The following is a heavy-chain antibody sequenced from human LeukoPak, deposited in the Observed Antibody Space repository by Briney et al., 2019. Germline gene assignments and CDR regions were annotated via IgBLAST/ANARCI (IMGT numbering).Heavy chain of an antibody. CDR3: ARETSDYYDSSGYYFAFDY. J-gene: IGHJ4*02. V-gene: IGHV3-66*02. CDR2: MYSGGST. Sequence: PGGSLRLSCTASGFTVNNNYMSWVRQARGKGLEWVSVMYSGGSTYYADSVKGRFTTSRDNSKNKLYLQMSSLRAEDTAVYYCARETSDYYDSSGYYFAFDYWGQGSLVTVSS. CDR1: GFTVNNNY. D-gene: IGHD3-22*01.